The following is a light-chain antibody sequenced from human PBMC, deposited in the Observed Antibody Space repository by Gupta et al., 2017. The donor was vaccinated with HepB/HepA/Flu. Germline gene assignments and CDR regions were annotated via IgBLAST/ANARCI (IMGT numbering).Light chain of an antibody. Sequence: LVMTQSPASLVVPLGERAPINCKSSQRVLYSSNNNNYLAWYQQKPGQPPMFLIYWASTRDSGVHDRCSGSGSGTDFTLTIRRVQAEDVAVYYCQQGSSTSRTFGQGTKLEIK. CDR3: QQGSSTSRT. CDR1: QRVLYSSNNNNY. J-gene: IGKJ1*01. V-gene: IGKV4-1*01. CDR2: WAS.